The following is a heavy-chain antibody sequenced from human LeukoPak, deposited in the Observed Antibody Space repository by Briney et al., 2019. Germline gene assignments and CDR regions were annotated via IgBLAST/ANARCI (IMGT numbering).Heavy chain of an antibody. V-gene: IGHV4-34*01. Sequence: PSETLSLTCAVYGGPFSGYYWSWIRQPPGKGLEWIGEINHSGSTNYNPSLKSRVTTSVDTSKNQFSLKLSSVTAADTAVYYCARVVMATANYYYYGMDVWGQGTTVTVSS. CDR3: ARVVMATANYYYYGMDV. D-gene: IGHD5-24*01. CDR2: INHSGST. CDR1: GGPFSGYY. J-gene: IGHJ6*02.